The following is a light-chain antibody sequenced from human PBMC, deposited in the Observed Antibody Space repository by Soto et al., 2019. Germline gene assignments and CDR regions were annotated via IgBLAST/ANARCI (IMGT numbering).Light chain of an antibody. J-gene: IGLJ2*01. CDR3: LLSDRGARQ. V-gene: IGLV7-46*01. Sequence: QTVVTQEPSLTVSPGGTVTLTCGSSTGAVTSSHYPSWFQQKPGQAPRTLIYDATNTHSWTPARFSGSLLGGRAALTLSGAQPEDEAVYYCLLSDRGARQFGGGTKLTVL. CDR1: TGAVTSSHY. CDR2: DAT.